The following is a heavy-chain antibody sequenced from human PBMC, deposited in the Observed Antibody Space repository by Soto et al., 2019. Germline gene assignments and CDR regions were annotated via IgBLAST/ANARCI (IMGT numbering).Heavy chain of an antibody. CDR3: AKAADYVWGSPKGFDY. V-gene: IGHV3-23*01. CDR2: ISGSGGST. CDR1: GFTFSSYA. Sequence: PGGSLRLSCAASGFTFSSYAMSWVRQAPGKGLEWVSAISGSGGSTYYADSVKGRFTISRDNSKNTLYLQMNSLRAEDTAVYYCAKAADYVWGSPKGFDYWGQGTLVTVSS. J-gene: IGHJ4*02. D-gene: IGHD3-16*01.